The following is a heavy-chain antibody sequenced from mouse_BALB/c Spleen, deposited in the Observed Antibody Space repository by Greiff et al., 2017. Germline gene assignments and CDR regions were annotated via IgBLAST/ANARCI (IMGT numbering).Heavy chain of an antibody. CDR1: GFSLTDYG. D-gene: IGHD1-2*01. CDR2: IWGGGST. V-gene: IGHV2-6-5*01. CDR3: AKHESRYGQAWFAY. J-gene: IGHJ3*01. Sequence: VKVVESGPGLVAPSQSLSITCTVSGFSLTDYGVSWIRQPPGKGLEWLGVIWGGGSTYYNSALKSRLSISKDNSKSQVFLKMNSLQTDDTAMYYCAKHESRYGQAWFAYWGQGTLVTVSA.